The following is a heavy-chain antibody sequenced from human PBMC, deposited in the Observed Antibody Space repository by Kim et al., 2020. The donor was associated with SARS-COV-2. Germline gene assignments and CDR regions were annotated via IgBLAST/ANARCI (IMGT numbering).Heavy chain of an antibody. CDR3: GKDPGYSSGIVHG. Sequence: GGSLRLSCAASGFNFITYGMHWVRQAPGKGLEWVTLISNDGSNEYYADSVKGRFTISRDNSKNTLYLQMNSLRAEDTAVYYCGKDPGYSSGIVHGWGQGTVVTVSS. CDR1: GFNFITYG. D-gene: IGHD3-22*01. CDR2: ISNDGSNE. V-gene: IGHV3-30*18. J-gene: IGHJ4*02.